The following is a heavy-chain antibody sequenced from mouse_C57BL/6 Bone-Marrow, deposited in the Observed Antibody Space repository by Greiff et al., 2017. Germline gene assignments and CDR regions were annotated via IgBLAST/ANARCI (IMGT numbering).Heavy chain of an antibody. Sequence: EVQLQESGAELVRPGASVKLSCTASGFNIKDDYMHWVQQRPEQGLEWIGWIDPDNGDTEYASTFQGQATIAADTSSNTAYLQLSSLTSEDTAVXYSTPYGSSYGGPWCAYWGQGTLVTVSA. CDR3: TPYGSSYGGPWCAY. D-gene: IGHD1-1*01. CDR1: GFNIKDDY. CDR2: IDPDNGDT. V-gene: IGHV14-4*01. J-gene: IGHJ3*01.